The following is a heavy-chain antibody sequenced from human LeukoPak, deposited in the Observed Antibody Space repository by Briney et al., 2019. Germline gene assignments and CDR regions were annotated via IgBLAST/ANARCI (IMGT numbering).Heavy chain of an antibody. D-gene: IGHD3-3*01. CDR1: GGSISSSSYY. J-gene: IGHJ6*03. CDR2: MYYSGST. Sequence: SETLSLTCTVSGGSISSSSYYWGWIRQPPGKGLECIGSMYYSGSTYYNPSLKSRVTISVDTSKNQFSLKLSSVTAADTAVYYCASTYYDFWSGYPYYMDVWGKGTTVTVSS. CDR3: ASTYYDFWSGYPYYMDV. V-gene: IGHV4-39*01.